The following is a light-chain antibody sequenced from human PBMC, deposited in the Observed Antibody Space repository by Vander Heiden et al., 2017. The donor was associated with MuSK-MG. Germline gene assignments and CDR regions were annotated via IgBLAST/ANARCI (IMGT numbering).Light chain of an antibody. CDR3: SSYAGSNNLV. V-gene: IGLV2-8*01. CDR2: AVT. Sequence: QSALTQPPSASGSPGQSVTISCTGTSSDVGGYNYVSWYQQRPGEAPKLIIYAVTKRPSGVPDRFSGSKSGNTASLTVSGLQADDDANYYCSSYAGSNNLVFGGGTKLTLL. CDR1: SSDVGGYNY. J-gene: IGLJ2*01.